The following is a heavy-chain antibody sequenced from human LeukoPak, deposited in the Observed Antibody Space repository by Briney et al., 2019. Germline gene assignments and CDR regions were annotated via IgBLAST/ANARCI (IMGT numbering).Heavy chain of an antibody. J-gene: IGHJ6*02. V-gene: IGHV1-8*01. CDR1: GYTFTSYD. D-gene: IGHD6-6*01. CDR3: ARGDEYSSSSVPYYGMDV. CDR2: MNPNSGNT. Sequence: GASVKVSCKASGYTFTSYDINWVRQATGQGLEWMGWMNPNSGNTGYAQKFQGRVAMTRNTSISTAYMELSSLRSEDTAVYYCARGDEYSSSSVPYYGMDVWGQGTTVTVSS.